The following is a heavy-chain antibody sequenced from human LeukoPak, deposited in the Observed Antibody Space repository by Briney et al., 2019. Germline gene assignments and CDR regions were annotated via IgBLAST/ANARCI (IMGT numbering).Heavy chain of an antibody. CDR3: ASADSYYYDSSGDY. V-gene: IGHV3-48*04. Sequence: GGSLRLSCAASGFFFSSYSMNWVRQAPGKGLEWVSYISSSSSTIYYADSVKGRFTISRDNAKNSLYLQMNSLRAEDTAVYYCASADSYYYDSSGDYWGQGTLVTVSS. CDR2: ISSSSSTI. D-gene: IGHD3-22*01. CDR1: GFFFSSYS. J-gene: IGHJ4*02.